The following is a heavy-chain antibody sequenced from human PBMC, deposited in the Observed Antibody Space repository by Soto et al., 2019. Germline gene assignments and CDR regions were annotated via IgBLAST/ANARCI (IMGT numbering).Heavy chain of an antibody. V-gene: IGHV3-30*18. Sequence: QVQLVESGGGVLQPGRSLRLSCAASGFTFSSYGMHWVRQAPGKGLEWVAVISYDGSNKYYADSVKGRFTISRDNSKNTLYLQMNSLRAEDKAVYYCANPELWFGESNYYYYGMDVWGQGTTVTVSS. CDR2: ISYDGSNK. CDR3: ANPELWFGESNYYYYGMDV. D-gene: IGHD3-10*01. J-gene: IGHJ6*02. CDR1: GFTFSSYG.